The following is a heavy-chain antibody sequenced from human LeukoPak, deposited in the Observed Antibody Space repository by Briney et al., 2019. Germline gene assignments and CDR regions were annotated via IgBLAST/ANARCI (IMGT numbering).Heavy chain of an antibody. CDR2: ISSSGSII. J-gene: IGHJ6*02. Sequence: GGSLRLSCAACGFTVSSFEMNWVRPAPGGGVGWVSYISSSGSIIYYAHSVKGRFTISRHNAKNSLYLQMNSLRSEHTAVYYCARDGDFWSGGGMDVWGQGTTVSVSS. CDR3: ARDGDFWSGGGMDV. V-gene: IGHV3-48*03. D-gene: IGHD3-3*01. CDR1: GFTVSSFE.